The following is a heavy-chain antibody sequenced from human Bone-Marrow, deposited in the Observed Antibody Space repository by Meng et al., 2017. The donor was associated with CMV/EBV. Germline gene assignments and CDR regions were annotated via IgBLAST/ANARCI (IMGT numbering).Heavy chain of an antibody. CDR1: GYTFTGYG. CDR3: ARDSYIVVVPAAIDYYGMDV. D-gene: IGHD2-2*01. CDR2: ISAYNGNT. V-gene: IGHV1-18*01. Sequence: ASVKVSCKASGYTFTGYGISWVRQAPGQGLEWMGWISAYNGNTNYAQKLQGRVTMTTDTSTSTAYMELRSLRSDDTAVYYCARDSYIVVVPAAIDYYGMDVWGQGTTVTVSS. J-gene: IGHJ6*02.